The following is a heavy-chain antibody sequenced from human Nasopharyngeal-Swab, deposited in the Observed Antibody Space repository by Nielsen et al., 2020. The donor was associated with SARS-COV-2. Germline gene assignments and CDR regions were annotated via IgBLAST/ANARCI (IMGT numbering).Heavy chain of an antibody. D-gene: IGHD2-15*01. CDR2: IWNDGSNK. CDR3: ARDQDNALYD. Sequence: SCAASGFTFSSYGMHWVRQAPGKGLEWVAVIWNDGSNKFYADSVKGRFTISRANSKNTVFLQMNSLRAEDTAVYYCARDQDNALYDWGQGTLVTVSS. J-gene: IGHJ4*02. V-gene: IGHV3-33*08. CDR1: GFTFSSYG.